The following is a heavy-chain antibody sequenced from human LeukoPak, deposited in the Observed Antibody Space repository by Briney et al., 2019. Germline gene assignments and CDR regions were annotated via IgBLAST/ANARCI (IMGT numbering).Heavy chain of an antibody. CDR1: GGSIGNYY. CDR3: VIGRGWQPDY. D-gene: IGHD5-24*01. J-gene: IGHJ4*02. CDR2: IHDSGSS. V-gene: IGHV4-59*01. Sequence: SETLSLNCTVSGGSIGNYYYNWMRQPPGKGLVWIGLIHDSGSSNYNPSLKNRVSISVDTSKNQFSLKLTSVTAADTAVYYCVIGRGWQPDYWGQGTLVTVSS.